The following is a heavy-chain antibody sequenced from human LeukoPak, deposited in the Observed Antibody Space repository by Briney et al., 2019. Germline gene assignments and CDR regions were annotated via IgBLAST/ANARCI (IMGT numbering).Heavy chain of an antibody. CDR1: AYTFTSYN. CDR3: ARDGSGSYYDRGWFDP. D-gene: IGHD3-10*01. J-gene: IGHJ5*02. V-gene: IGHV1-8*01. Sequence: ASVXVSCKASAYTFTSYNINWVRQATGQGNEWMGWMNPNSGNTGYAQKFQGRGTMTRNTYIKKAYMELSSLTSEDTAVYYCARDGSGSYYDRGWFDPWGQGTLVTVSS. CDR2: MNPNSGNT.